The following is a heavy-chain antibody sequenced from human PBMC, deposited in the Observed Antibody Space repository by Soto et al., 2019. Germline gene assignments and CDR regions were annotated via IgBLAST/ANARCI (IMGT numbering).Heavy chain of an antibody. J-gene: IGHJ4*02. CDR3: ARHLRYSGSYTDY. CDR2: IYYSGST. CDR1: GGSISSSSYY. D-gene: IGHD1-26*01. V-gene: IGHV4-39*01. Sequence: QLQLQESGPGLVKPSETLSLTCTVSGGSISSSSYYWGWIRQPPGKGLEWIGSIYYSGSTYYNPSLKSRVTISVDTSKNQFSLKLSSVTAADTAVYYCARHLRYSGSYTDYWGQGTLVTVSS.